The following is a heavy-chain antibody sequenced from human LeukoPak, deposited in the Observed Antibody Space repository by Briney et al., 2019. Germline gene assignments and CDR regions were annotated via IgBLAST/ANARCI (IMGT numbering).Heavy chain of an antibody. Sequence: GGSLRLSCAASGFTFSSYWMHWIRQAPGKGLEWVSRSNSDGSTTTYADSVKGRFTISRDNAENTLYLQMNSLRAEDTAVYYCGRSDWANWFDHWGQGTLVTVSS. CDR3: GRSDWANWFDH. D-gene: IGHD2-21*01. CDR2: SNSDGSTT. V-gene: IGHV3-74*03. CDR1: GFTFSSYW. J-gene: IGHJ5*02.